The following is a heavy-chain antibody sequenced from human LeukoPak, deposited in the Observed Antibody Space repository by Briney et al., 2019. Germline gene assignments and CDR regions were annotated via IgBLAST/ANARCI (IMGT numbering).Heavy chain of an antibody. CDR3: AKEVAYGDYLAPFDY. Sequence: GGSLRLSCAASGFTFSSYAMSWVRQAPGRGLGWVSAISGSGGSTYYADSVKGRFTISRDNSKNTLYLQMNSLRAEDTAVYYCAKEVAYGDYLAPFDYWGQGTLVTVSS. V-gene: IGHV3-23*01. J-gene: IGHJ4*02. CDR1: GFTFSSYA. CDR2: ISGSGGST. D-gene: IGHD4-17*01.